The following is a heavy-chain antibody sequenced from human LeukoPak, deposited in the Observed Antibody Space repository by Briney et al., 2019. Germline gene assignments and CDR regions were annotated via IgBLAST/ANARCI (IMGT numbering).Heavy chain of an antibody. J-gene: IGHJ4*02. CDR1: SGSIGSYY. V-gene: IGHV4-59*12. CDR2: IYYSGST. Sequence: SETLSLTCTVSSGSIGSYYWSWIRQPPGKGLEWIGYIYYSGSTNYKPSLKSRVTISVATSKNQFSLKLSSVTAADTAVYYCARDNGVATMVDYWGQGTLVTVSS. D-gene: IGHD5-12*01. CDR3: ARDNGVATMVDY.